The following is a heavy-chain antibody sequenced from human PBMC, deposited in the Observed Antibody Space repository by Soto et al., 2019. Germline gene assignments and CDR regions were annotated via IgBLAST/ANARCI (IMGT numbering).Heavy chain of an antibody. CDR2: IYYSGST. CDR3: ATLFRDNWNYRRDMDV. J-gene: IGHJ6*03. CDR1: GGSISSSSYY. V-gene: IGHV4-39*01. D-gene: IGHD1-7*01. Sequence: SETLSLTCTVSGGSISSSSYYWGWIRQPPGKGLEWIGSIYYSGSTYYNPSLKSRVTISVDTSKNQFSLKLSSVTAADTAVYYCATLFRDNWNYRRDMDVWGKGTTVTVSS.